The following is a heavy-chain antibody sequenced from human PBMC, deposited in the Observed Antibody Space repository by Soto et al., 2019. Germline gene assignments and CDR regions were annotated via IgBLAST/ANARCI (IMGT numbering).Heavy chain of an antibody. CDR3: ACYLDSFFVSPPPPDAFHI. J-gene: IGHJ3*02. Sequence: ASVKVSCKASGYTFTSYGISWVRQAPGQGLEWMGWISAYNGNTNYAQKLQGRVTMTTDTSTSTAYMELRSLRSDDTAVYYCACYLDSFFVSPPPPDAFHIWCPGTMVTVSS. V-gene: IGHV1-18*01. CDR1: GYTFTSYG. CDR2: ISAYNGNT. D-gene: IGHD3-16*02.